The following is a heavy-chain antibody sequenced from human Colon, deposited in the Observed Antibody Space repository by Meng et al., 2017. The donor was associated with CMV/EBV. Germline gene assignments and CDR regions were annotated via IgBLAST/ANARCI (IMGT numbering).Heavy chain of an antibody. D-gene: IGHD1-7*01. Sequence: SVKVSCKASGYTFTSYSINWVRQAPGQGLEWMGGTIPMLGIRNHAQKFQGRLTVTADKSTITAYMELSSLRSEDTAIYYCVRGLGCITGTTRICWFDTWGEGTLVTVSS. J-gene: IGHJ5*02. CDR1: GYTFTSYS. V-gene: IGHV1-69*10. CDR2: TIPMLGIR. CDR3: VRGLGCITGTTRICWFDT.